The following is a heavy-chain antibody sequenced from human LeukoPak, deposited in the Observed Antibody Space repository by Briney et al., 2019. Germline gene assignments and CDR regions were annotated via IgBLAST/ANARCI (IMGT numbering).Heavy chain of an antibody. D-gene: IGHD6-19*01. J-gene: IGHJ4*02. CDR3: ASAPYSSGWYALDY. V-gene: IGHV1-46*01. CDR1: VYTFPSYF. Sequence: ASVKVSCKASVYTFPSYFMHWVRQAPGQGLEWMGIINPTGGSTTYAQKFQGRVTMPRDTSTSTVYMELSSLRSDDTAVYYCASAPYSSGWYALDYWGQGTLVTVSS. CDR2: INPTGGST.